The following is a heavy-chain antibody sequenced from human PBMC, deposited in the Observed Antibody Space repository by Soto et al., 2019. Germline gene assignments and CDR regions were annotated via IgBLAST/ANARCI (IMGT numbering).Heavy chain of an antibody. CDR1: GFTVSSNY. D-gene: IGHD5-12*01. V-gene: IGHV3-66*01. CDR3: ARGLYSGWHYFDY. CDR2: IYSGGST. J-gene: IGHJ4*02. Sequence: DVQLVESGGGLVQPGGSLRLSCAASGFTVSSNYMSWVRQAPGKGLEWVSVIYSGGSTYYADSVKGRFTISRDNSKNTLYLQMNSLRAEDTAVYYCARGLYSGWHYFDYWGQGTLVTVSS.